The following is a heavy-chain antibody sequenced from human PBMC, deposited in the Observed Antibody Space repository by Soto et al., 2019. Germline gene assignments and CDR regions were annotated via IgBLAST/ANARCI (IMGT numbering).Heavy chain of an antibody. V-gene: IGHV1-18*01. CDR1: GYTFTSYG. D-gene: IGHD5-18*01. J-gene: IGHJ4*02. Sequence: QVQLVQSGAEVKKPGASVKVSCKASGYTFTSYGISWVRQAPGQGLEWMGWISAYNGNTNYAQKLQGRVTMTTDTSTSTAYTELRSLRSDDTAVYYCARDNGYSYGTGRVDYWGQGTLVTVSS. CDR2: ISAYNGNT. CDR3: ARDNGYSYGTGRVDY.